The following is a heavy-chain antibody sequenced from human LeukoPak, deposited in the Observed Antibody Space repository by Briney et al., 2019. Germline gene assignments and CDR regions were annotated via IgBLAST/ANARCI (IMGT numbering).Heavy chain of an antibody. V-gene: IGHV4-59*12. D-gene: IGHD1-26*01. CDR3: AGRSGSGYYFDY. Sequence: PSETLSLTCTVSGGSISSYYWSWIRQPPGKGLEYIGYIYYSGTTNYNPSLKSRVTISVDTSKNQFSLKLSSVTAADTAVYYCAGRSGSGYYFDYWGQGTLVTVSS. CDR2: IYYSGTT. CDR1: GGSISSYY. J-gene: IGHJ4*02.